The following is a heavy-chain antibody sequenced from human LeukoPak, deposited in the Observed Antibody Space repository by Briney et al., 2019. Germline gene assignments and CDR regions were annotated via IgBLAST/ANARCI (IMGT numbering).Heavy chain of an antibody. CDR2: IYYSGST. Sequence: SETLSLTCTVSGGSISSYYWSWIRQPPGKGLEWIGYIYYSGSTNYNPSLKSRVTISVDTSKNQFSLKLSSVTAADTAVYHCARGSMVRGVMAVDYWGQGTLVTVSS. CDR1: GGSISSYY. V-gene: IGHV4-59*01. D-gene: IGHD3-10*01. CDR3: ARGSMVRGVMAVDY. J-gene: IGHJ4*02.